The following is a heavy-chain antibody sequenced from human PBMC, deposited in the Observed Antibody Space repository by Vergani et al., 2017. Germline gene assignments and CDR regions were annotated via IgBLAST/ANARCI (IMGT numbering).Heavy chain of an antibody. J-gene: IGHJ4*02. CDR2: IYYTGST. CDR3: ARQGQWLDADY. Sequence: QLRLQEAGPGLVKPSDTLSLTCSVSGDSISSQTSYWSWIRQTPGMGLEWIGSIYYTGSTYYNPSLKSRVTISVDVSKNQFSLRLTSVIAADTAFYYCARQGQWLDADYWGQGTLVTVSS. V-gene: IGHV4-39*01. CDR1: GDSISSQTSY. D-gene: IGHD6-19*01.